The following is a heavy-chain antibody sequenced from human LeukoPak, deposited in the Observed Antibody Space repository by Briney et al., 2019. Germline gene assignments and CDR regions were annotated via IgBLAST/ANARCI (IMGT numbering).Heavy chain of an antibody. CDR1: GYTFTGYY. D-gene: IGHD3-10*01. CDR3: AIAMVRGSLRLDY. Sequence: RASVKVSCKASGYTFTGYYMHWVRQAPGQGLEWMGWINPNSGGTNYAQKFQGRVTMTRDTSISTAYMELSRLRSDDTAVYYCAIAMVRGSLRLDYWGQGTLVTVSS. J-gene: IGHJ4*02. CDR2: INPNSGGT. V-gene: IGHV1-2*02.